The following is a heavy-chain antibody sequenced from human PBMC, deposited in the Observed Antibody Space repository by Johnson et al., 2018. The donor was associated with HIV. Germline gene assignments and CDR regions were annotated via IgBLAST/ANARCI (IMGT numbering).Heavy chain of an antibody. CDR1: GFTFDDYA. V-gene: IGHV3-9*01. D-gene: IGHD5-24*01. CDR2: ISWNSGSI. J-gene: IGHJ3*02. Sequence: VQLLESGGGLVQPGRSLRLSCAASGFTFDDYAMHWVRQAPGKGLEWVSGISWNSGSIGYADSVKGRFTISRDNAKNSMYLQMNSLRAEDTAWYYCAETERRWLQFDAFDIWGQGTMVTVSA. CDR3: AETERRWLQFDAFDI.